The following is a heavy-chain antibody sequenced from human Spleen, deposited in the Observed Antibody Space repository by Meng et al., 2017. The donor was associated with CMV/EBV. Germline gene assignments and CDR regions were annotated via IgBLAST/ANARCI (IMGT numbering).Heavy chain of an antibody. Sequence: LSLTCAASGFIFRSFSMNWVRQAPGKGLEWVSYITSSSSTRYYVDSVKGRFTISRDNAKNSVYLQMNSLRAEDTAVYYCARGFYYYDSSGYYYAYWGQGTLVTVSS. CDR3: ARGFYYYDSSGYYYAY. CDR1: GFIFRSFS. V-gene: IGHV3-48*04. D-gene: IGHD3-22*01. J-gene: IGHJ4*02. CDR2: ITSSSSTR.